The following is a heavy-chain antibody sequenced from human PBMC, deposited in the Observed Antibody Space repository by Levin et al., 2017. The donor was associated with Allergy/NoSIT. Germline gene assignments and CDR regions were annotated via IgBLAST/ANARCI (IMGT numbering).Heavy chain of an antibody. CDR3: AKAPAAGTNSFDY. Sequence: GGSLRLSCAASGFALPDYGMHWVRQAPGKGLEWVATISYDGSKKSYADSVKGRFTISRDNSKNTLFLQMNSLRAEDTAVYYCAKAPAAGTNSFDYWGQGTLVTVSS. D-gene: IGHD2-2*01. J-gene: IGHJ4*02. V-gene: IGHV3-30*18. CDR2: ISYDGSKK. CDR1: GFALPDYG.